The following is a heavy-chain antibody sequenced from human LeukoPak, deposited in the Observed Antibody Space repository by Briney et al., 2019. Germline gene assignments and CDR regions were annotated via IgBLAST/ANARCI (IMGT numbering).Heavy chain of an antibody. V-gene: IGHV3-21*01. D-gene: IGHD3-22*01. CDR2: ISWRSSDI. J-gene: IGHJ6*03. CDR1: GFALSSYN. Sequence: PGGSLRLSCAGSGFALSSYNMKWVRQAPGEGLEWVSSISWRSSDIEYAASVKGRFTISRDNAKQSLYLQMSSLRAEDTAIYYCARVSSSSWYSGYLYMDVWGRETTVTVSS. CDR3: ARVSSSSWYSGYLYMDV.